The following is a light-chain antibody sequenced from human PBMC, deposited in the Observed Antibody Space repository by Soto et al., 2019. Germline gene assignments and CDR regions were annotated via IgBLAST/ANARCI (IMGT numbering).Light chain of an antibody. CDR2: DVS. J-gene: IGLJ1*01. Sequence: QSALTQPASVSGSPGQSIPISCTGTSSDVGGYNYVSWYQQHPGKAPKLMIYDVSNRPSGVSNRFSGSKSGNTASLTISGLQAEDEADYYCSSYTSSNYVFGTGTKVTVL. CDR1: SSDVGGYNY. CDR3: SSYTSSNYV. V-gene: IGLV2-14*01.